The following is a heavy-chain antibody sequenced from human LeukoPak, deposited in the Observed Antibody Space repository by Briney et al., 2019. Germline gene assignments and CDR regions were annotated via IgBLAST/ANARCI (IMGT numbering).Heavy chain of an antibody. CDR3: ARGTTVTTGAYYYYYMDV. V-gene: IGHV3-7*01. D-gene: IGHD4-17*01. CDR1: GFTFSSYW. Sequence: GGSLRLSCAASGFTFSSYWMSWVRQAPGKGLEWVANIKQDGSEKYYVDSVKGRFTISRDNAKNSLYLQMNSLRAEDTAEYYCARGTTVTTGAYYYYYMDVWGKGTTVTVSS. J-gene: IGHJ6*03. CDR2: IKQDGSEK.